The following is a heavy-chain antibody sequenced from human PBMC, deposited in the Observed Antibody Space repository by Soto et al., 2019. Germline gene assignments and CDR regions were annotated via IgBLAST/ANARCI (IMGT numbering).Heavy chain of an antibody. CDR1: GFIVSDTY. V-gene: IGHV3-66*01. J-gene: IGHJ3*02. Sequence: GGSLRLSCTASGFIVSDTYVNWVRQAPGKGLEWVSVISNRGDTHYADSVRGRFSLSRDISDNTLHLQMNNLRVEDTAVYYCAREPRYCRGGSCSITRDAYDIWGQGTTVTVSS. D-gene: IGHD2-15*01. CDR3: AREPRYCRGGSCSITRDAYDI. CDR2: ISNRGDT.